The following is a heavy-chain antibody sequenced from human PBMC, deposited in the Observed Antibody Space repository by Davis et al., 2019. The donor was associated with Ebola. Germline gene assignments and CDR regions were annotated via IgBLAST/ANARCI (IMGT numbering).Heavy chain of an antibody. D-gene: IGHD2-21*02. CDR3: AKEGYCGGDCYPDF. CDR2: LGTSADT. J-gene: IGHJ4*02. Sequence: GESLKISCAASGFVFRNYVMSWVRQAPGKGLEWVSTLGTSADTYYADSVKGRFTISRDKSKNTLYLQMNSLRREDTAVYFCAKEGYCGGDCYPDFWGQGTLVTVSA. V-gene: IGHV3-23*01. CDR1: GFVFRNYV.